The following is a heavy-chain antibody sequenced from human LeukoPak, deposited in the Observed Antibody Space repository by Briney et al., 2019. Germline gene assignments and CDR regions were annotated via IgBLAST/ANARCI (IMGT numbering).Heavy chain of an antibody. Sequence: SETLSLTCAVYGGSFSGYYWSWIRQPPGKGLEWIGEINHSGSTNYNPSLKNRVTISVDTSKNQFSLKLSSVTAADTAVYYCARGRQWLGRPFDYWGQGTLVTVSS. CDR3: ARGRQWLGRPFDY. D-gene: IGHD6-19*01. CDR2: INHSGST. CDR1: GGSFSGYY. J-gene: IGHJ4*02. V-gene: IGHV4-34*01.